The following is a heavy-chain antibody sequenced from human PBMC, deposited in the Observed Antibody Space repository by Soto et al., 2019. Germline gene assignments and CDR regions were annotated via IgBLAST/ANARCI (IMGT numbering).Heavy chain of an antibody. Sequence: GASVKVSCKDSGGTFSSYAISWVRQAPGQGLEWMGGIIPIFGTANYAQKFQGRVTITADESTSTAYMELSSLRSEDTAVYYCARTSGYDSGYNWVDPWGQGTLVTVSS. CDR2: IIPIFGTA. CDR1: GGTFSSYA. D-gene: IGHD5-12*01. J-gene: IGHJ5*02. V-gene: IGHV1-69*01. CDR3: ARTSGYDSGYNWVDP.